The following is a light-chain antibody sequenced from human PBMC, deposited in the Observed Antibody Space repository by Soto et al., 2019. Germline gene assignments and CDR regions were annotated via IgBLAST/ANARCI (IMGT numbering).Light chain of an antibody. V-gene: IGKV3-15*01. CDR1: QSLRATY. CDR2: GAS. CDR3: QHYYNSWT. J-gene: IGKJ1*01. Sequence: EVVLTQSPDTLSLSPGETATLSCRASQSLRATYVAWYQQRPGQAPRLLIYGASTRATGIPASFSGSGSGTEFTLTISSLQSEDFAVYYCQHYYNSWTFGQGTKVDIK.